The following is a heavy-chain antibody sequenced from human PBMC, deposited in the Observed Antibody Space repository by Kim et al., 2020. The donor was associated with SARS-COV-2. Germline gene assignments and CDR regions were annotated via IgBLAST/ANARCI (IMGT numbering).Heavy chain of an antibody. CDR3: ARDGGYSGYDARYYFDY. V-gene: IGHV3-21*01. J-gene: IGHJ4*02. D-gene: IGHD5-12*01. CDR1: GFTFSSYS. Sequence: GGSLRLSCAASGFTFSSYSMNWVRQAPGKGLEWVSSISSSSSYIYYADSVKGRFTISRDNAKNSLYLQMNSLRAEDTAVYYCARDGGYSGYDARYYFDYWGQGTLVTVSS. CDR2: ISSSSSYI.